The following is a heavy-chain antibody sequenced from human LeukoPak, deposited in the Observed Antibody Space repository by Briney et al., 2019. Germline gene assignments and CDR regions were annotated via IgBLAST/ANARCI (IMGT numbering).Heavy chain of an antibody. V-gene: IGHV1-18*01. CDR1: GYTFTSYG. D-gene: IGHD6-13*01. Sequence: ASVKVSCKASGYTFTSYGNSWVRQAPGQGLEWMGWISAYNGNTNYAQKLQGRVTMTTDTSTSTAYMELRSLRSDDTAVYYCARFRGGSSWYYYYYYMDVWGKGTTVTISS. J-gene: IGHJ6*03. CDR3: ARFRGGSSWYYYYYYMDV. CDR2: ISAYNGNT.